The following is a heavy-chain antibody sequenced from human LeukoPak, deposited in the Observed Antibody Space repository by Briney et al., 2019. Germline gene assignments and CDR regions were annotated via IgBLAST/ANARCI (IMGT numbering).Heavy chain of an antibody. D-gene: IGHD3-10*01. J-gene: IGHJ6*03. CDR2: IRYDGRNK. V-gene: IGHV3-30*02. Sequence: GGSLRLSCAASGFTFSTYGMHWVRQAPGKGLEWVAFIRYDGRNKYYADSVKGRFTISRDNSKNTLYLQMNSLRAEDTAVYYCAKSDYYGSGSSPYYYYMDVWGKGTTVTISS. CDR1: GFTFSTYG. CDR3: AKSDYYGSGSSPYYYYMDV.